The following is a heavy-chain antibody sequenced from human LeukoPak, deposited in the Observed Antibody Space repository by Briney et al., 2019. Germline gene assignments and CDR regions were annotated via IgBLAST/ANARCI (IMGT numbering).Heavy chain of an antibody. CDR1: GSSFTSYW. D-gene: IGHD2/OR15-2a*01. CDR2: IYPGDSDT. V-gene: IGHV5-51*01. Sequence: GASLKISCKGSGSSFTSYWIGWVRQMPGKGLEWMGIIYPGDSDTRYSPLFQGQVTISADKSIITAYLQLSSLKASDTAMYYCARRIGPRFDYWGQGTLVTVSS. CDR3: ARRIGPRFDY. J-gene: IGHJ4*02.